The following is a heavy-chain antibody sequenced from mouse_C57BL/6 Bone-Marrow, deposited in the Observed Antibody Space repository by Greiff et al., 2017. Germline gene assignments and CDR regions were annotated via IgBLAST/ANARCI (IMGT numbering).Heavy chain of an antibody. CDR2: IDPENGDT. D-gene: IGHD1-1*01. CDR1: GFNIKDDY. Sequence: EVKLMESGAELVRPGASVKLSCTASGFNIKDDYMHWVKQRPEQGLEWIGWIDPENGDTEYASKFQGKATITADTSSNTAYLQLSSLTSEDTAVYYCTTWAYYYGSSCVYFDYWGQGTTLTVSS. V-gene: IGHV14-4*01. J-gene: IGHJ2*01. CDR3: TTWAYYYGSSCVYFDY.